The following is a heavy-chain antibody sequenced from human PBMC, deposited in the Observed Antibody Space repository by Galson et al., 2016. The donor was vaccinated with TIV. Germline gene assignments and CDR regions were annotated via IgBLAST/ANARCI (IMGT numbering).Heavy chain of an antibody. CDR2: IKYDGNNQ. Sequence: SLRLSCATSGFTLANFGMHWVRQAPGKGLEWVSFIKYDGNNQYYADSVTGRFTISRDSSKNTVFLQMNSLRAEDTAIYYCAKDRQWIPSTLDHWGQGTLVTVSS. CDR1: GFTLANFG. CDR3: AKDRQWIPSTLDH. V-gene: IGHV3-30*02. J-gene: IGHJ4*02. D-gene: IGHD5-18*01.